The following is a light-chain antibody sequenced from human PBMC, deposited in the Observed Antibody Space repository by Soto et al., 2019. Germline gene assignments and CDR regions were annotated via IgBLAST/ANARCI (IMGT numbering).Light chain of an antibody. J-gene: IGKJ1*01. CDR2: GAS. CDR3: QQYGSLPRT. V-gene: IGKV3-20*01. Sequence: EIVLTQSPGTLSLSPGERATLSCRASQSVSSSSLAWYQQKPGQAPRLLIYGASSSATGIPDRFSGSGSGADFTLTISRLEPEEFAVYYCQQYGSLPRTFGQGTKVEIK. CDR1: QSVSSSS.